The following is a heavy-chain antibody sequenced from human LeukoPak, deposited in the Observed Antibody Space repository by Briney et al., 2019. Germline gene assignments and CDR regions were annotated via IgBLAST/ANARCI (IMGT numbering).Heavy chain of an antibody. CDR3: AKEPRDYCSSSSCTNWLDS. CDR1: GFTFSSFA. V-gene: IGHV3-23*01. D-gene: IGHD2-2*01. J-gene: IGHJ5*01. CDR2: VSASGGST. Sequence: GGSLRLSCAASGFTFSSFAMRWDRQAPGKGLEWVSAVSASGGSTDYADSGKGLFTISGDTSKNTLHLQMNSMEAEYTAVYHWAKEPRDYCSSSSCTNWLDSWGQGTLVTVSS.